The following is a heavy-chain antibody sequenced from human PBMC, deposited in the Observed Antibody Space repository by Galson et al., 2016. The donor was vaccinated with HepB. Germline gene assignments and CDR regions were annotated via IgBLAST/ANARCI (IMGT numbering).Heavy chain of an antibody. J-gene: IGHJ4*02. V-gene: IGHV4-30-4*01. Sequence: TLSLTCTVSGDSTSRGEYHWSWIRQHPGKGLEWIGYIFHSGSTYYNPSLQSRVTISIDKSKNQFSLKLTSVTAADSAVYYCARLRPYTGNYSPIFFDSWGQGTLVTVSS. CDR3: ARLRPYTGNYSPIFFDS. D-gene: IGHD1-26*01. CDR1: GDSTSRGEYH. CDR2: IFHSGST.